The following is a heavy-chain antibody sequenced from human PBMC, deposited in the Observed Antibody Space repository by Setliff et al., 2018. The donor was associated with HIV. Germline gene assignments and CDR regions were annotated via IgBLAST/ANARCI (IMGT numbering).Heavy chain of an antibody. CDR1: GYTFTSYY. D-gene: IGHD3-10*01. V-gene: IGHV1-46*01. CDR2: IHPSGGST. Sequence: ASVKVSCKASGYTFTSYYIHWVRQAPGQGLEWMGVIHPSGGSTNYAQSFQDRVTMTRDTSTSTVYMELRSLRSDDTAVYYCARVVVRGVTFIAEYFQHWGQGTLVTVSS. J-gene: IGHJ1*01. CDR3: ARVVVRGVTFIAEYFQH.